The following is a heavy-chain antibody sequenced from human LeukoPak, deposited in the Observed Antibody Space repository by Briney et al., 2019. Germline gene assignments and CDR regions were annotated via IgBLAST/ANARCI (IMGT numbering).Heavy chain of an antibody. CDR1: GGSISRDY. D-gene: IGHD3-3*01. Sequence: SETLSLTCTVSGGSISRDYWSWIRQPPGKGLEWIGYIYYTGSTNYNPSLKSRVTISVDTSKNQFSLKLSSVTAADTAVYYCARGRQNYDFWSGYSSFDYWGQGTLVTVSS. CDR2: IYYTGST. CDR3: ARGRQNYDFWSGYSSFDY. J-gene: IGHJ4*02. V-gene: IGHV4-59*01.